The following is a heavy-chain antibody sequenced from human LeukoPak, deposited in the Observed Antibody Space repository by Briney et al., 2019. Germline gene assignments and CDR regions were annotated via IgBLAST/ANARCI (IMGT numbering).Heavy chain of an antibody. D-gene: IGHD7-27*01. CDR3: ARQLGIKAVPLDY. CDR2: ISAYNGNT. CDR1: GYTFTSYG. V-gene: IGHV1-18*01. J-gene: IGHJ4*02. Sequence: GASVKVSCKASGYTFTSYGISWVRQAPGQGLEWMGWISAYNGNTNYAQKFQGRVTITADESTSTAYMELSSLRSEDTAVYYCARQLGIKAVPLDYWGQGTLVTVSS.